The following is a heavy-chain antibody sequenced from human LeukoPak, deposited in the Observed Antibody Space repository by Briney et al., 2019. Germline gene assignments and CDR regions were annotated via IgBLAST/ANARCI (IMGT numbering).Heavy chain of an antibody. J-gene: IGHJ4*02. D-gene: IGHD6-13*01. CDR1: GFTFSTYA. V-gene: IGHV3-48*02. CDR2: IGSSGGTI. CDR3: ARWPIAAAPPVYYFDY. Sequence: GGSLRLSCAASGFTFSTYAMNWVRQAPGKGLEWVAYIGSSGGTIHYADSVKGRFTVSRDNAKDSLFLQMNSLRDEDTAVYYCARWPIAAAPPVYYFDYWGQGTLVTVSS.